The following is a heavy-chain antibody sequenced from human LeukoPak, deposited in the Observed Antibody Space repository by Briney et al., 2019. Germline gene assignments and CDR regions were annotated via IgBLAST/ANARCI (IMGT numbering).Heavy chain of an antibody. CDR2: ISGSDDNT. V-gene: IGHV3-23*01. D-gene: IGHD6-13*01. CDR1: GFTFSSSA. J-gene: IGHJ3*02. CDR3: AKGIGAAAAGALDI. Sequence: AGGSLRLSCAASGFTFSSSAMSWVRQAPGKGLQWVSAISGSDDNTYYADSVKGRFTISRDNSKSTLYLQMNSLRAEDTAVYKCAKGIGAAAAGALDIWGQGTMVTVSS.